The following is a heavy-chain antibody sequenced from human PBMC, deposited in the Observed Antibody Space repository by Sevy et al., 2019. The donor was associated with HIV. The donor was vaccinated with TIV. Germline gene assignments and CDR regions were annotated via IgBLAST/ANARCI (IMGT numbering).Heavy chain of an antibody. CDR1: GFSLSTNGVG. J-gene: IGHJ3*01. CDR3: ARRRVLGYCSIDCCHGWAEDAFDV. Sequence: SGPTLVNPTQTLTLTCTFSGFSLSTNGVGVGWIRQPPGKALEWLAIIYWDDDKPYSPSLKSRLTITKDTSKNQVVLTMTNTDPLGTATYYCARRRVLGYCSIDCCHGWAEDAFDVWGQGTMVTVSS. D-gene: IGHD2-2*01. V-gene: IGHV2-5*02. CDR2: IYWDDDK.